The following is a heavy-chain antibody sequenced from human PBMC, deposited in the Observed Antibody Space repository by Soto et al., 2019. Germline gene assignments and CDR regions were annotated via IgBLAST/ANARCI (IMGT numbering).Heavy chain of an antibody. J-gene: IGHJ4*02. D-gene: IGHD3-10*01. CDR3: ARDSYYGSGSSNPDY. Sequence: SETLSLTCTVSGGSISSSGYYWSWIRQPPGKGLEWVGYIYYSGTTYYNPSLKSRVTMSVDASKNQFSLRLSSVTAADTAVYYCARDSYYGSGSSNPDYRGQGALVTVSA. CDR2: IYYSGTT. V-gene: IGHV4-30-4*01. CDR1: GGSISSSGYY.